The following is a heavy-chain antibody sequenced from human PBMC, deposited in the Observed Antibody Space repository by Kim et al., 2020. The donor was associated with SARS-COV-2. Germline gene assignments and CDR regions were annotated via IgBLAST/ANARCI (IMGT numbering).Heavy chain of an antibody. CDR2: ISYDGSNK. CDR3: ARVPLTLH. Sequence: GGSLRLSCAASGFTFSSYAMHWVHQAPGKGLEWVAVISYDGSNKYYADSVKGRFTISRDNSKNTLYLQMNSLRAEDTAVYYCARVPLTLHWGQGTLVTVSS. V-gene: IGHV3-30-3*01. D-gene: IGHD2-15*01. CDR1: GFTFSSYA. J-gene: IGHJ1*01.